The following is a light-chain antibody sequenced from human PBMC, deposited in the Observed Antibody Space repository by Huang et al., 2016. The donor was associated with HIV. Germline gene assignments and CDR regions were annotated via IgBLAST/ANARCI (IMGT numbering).Light chain of an antibody. J-gene: IGKJ2*01. CDR1: QSLLHTNAYHY. CDR2: LGS. Sequence: DIVMIQSPLSLPVTPGEPASISCRSSQSLLHTNAYHYLDWYLQKPGQSPQLLIYLGSSRASGVPGRFSGGGSGKRFSLNISRVEAEDAGIYYCMEALKTPYTFGQGTKLEIK. CDR3: MEALKTPYT. V-gene: IGKV2-28*01.